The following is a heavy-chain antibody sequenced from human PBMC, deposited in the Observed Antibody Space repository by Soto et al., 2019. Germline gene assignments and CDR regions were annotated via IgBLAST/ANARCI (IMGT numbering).Heavy chain of an antibody. D-gene: IGHD3-9*01. CDR1: GGSFKNYG. V-gene: IGHV1-69*12. Sequence: QVQLVQSGAEAKKPGSSVKVSCKTSGGSFKNYGFNWVRQVPGQGLGWMGGIIPMFGIVKFGQIFKGRVTFTADESTGTAYMELTSVKPEDTAVYYCAGVVGGTGLQFWGQGTLVIASS. CDR3: AGVVGGTGLQF. CDR2: IIPMFGIV. J-gene: IGHJ4*02.